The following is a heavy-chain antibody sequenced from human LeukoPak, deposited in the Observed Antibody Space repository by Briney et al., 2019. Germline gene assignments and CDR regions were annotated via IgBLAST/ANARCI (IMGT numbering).Heavy chain of an antibody. CDR3: AREGMGTTFSAWFDP. D-gene: IGHD1-7*01. CDR1: GGTFSSYE. J-gene: IGHJ5*02. Sequence: SCKASGGTFSSYEMNWVRQAPGNGLEWVSYISSSGSTIYYADSVKGRFTISRDNAKNSLYLQMNTLRPEDTAVYYCAREGMGTTFSAWFDPWGQGTLVTVSS. CDR2: ISSSGSTI. V-gene: IGHV3-48*03.